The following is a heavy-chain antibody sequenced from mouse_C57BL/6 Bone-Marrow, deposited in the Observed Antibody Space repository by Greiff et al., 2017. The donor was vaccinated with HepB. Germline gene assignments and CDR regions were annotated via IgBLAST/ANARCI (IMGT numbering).Heavy chain of an antibody. Sequence: VQLQQSGAELVKPGASVKLSCKASGYTFTSYWMHWVKQRPGQGLEWIGMIHPNSGSTNYNEKFKSKATLTVDKSSSTAYMQLSSLTSEDSAVYYCARDDGYYVAYWGQGTLVTVSA. CDR2: IHPNSGST. CDR1: GYTFTSYW. CDR3: ARDDGYYVAY. J-gene: IGHJ3*01. D-gene: IGHD2-3*01. V-gene: IGHV1-64*01.